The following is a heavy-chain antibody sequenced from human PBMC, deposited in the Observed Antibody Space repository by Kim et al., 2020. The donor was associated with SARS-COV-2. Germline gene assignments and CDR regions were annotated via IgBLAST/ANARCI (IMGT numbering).Heavy chain of an antibody. Sequence: GGSLRLSCAASGFTFSSYAMHWVRQAPGKGLEWVAVISYDGSNKYYADSVKGRFTISRDNSKNTLYLQMNSLRAEDTAVYYCARGVIGGGYSGYDILHFDYWGQGTLVTVSS. CDR1: GFTFSSYA. CDR2: ISYDGSNK. CDR3: ARGVIGGGYSGYDILHFDY. J-gene: IGHJ4*02. V-gene: IGHV3-30*04. D-gene: IGHD5-12*01.